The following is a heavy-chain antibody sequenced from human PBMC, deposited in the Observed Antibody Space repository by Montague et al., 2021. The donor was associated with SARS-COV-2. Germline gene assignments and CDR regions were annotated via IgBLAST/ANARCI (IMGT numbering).Heavy chain of an antibody. V-gene: IGHV4-39*01. J-gene: IGHJ4*02. CDR2: ISYSGST. CDR1: GGSISSTSYY. Sequence: SETLSLTCTVSGGSISSTSYYWGWIRQPPGKGLEWIGSISYSGSTYYKSSLKSRVTISVDTSKNQFSLRLSSVTAADTAVYYCARGPKMYGELADYWGQGTLVTVSS. D-gene: IGHD4-17*01. CDR3: ARGPKMYGELADY.